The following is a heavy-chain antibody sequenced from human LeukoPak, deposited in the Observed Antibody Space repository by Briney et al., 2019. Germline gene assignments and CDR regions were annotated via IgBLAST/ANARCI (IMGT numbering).Heavy chain of an antibody. CDR3: AREDYYGSGSFDY. D-gene: IGHD3-10*01. Sequence: PGGSLRLSCAASGFTFSSYWMSWVRQAPGKGREWVANIKQDGSEKYYVDSVKGRFTISRDNAKNSLYLQMNSLRAEDTAVYYCAREDYYGSGSFDYWGQGTLVTVSS. J-gene: IGHJ4*02. V-gene: IGHV3-7*01. CDR2: IKQDGSEK. CDR1: GFTFSSYW.